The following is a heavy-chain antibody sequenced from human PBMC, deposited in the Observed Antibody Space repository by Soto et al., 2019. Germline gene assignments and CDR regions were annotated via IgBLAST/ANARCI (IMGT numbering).Heavy chain of an antibody. V-gene: IGHV1-3*01. D-gene: IGHD2-2*02. CDR1: GGSITSYA. J-gene: IGHJ6*02. CDR3: ARDSGYCSSTSCYTDYYYGMDV. CDR2: INAGNGNT. Sequence: ASVKVSCKASGGSITSYAVSWVRQAPGQMLEWMGWINAGNGNTKYSQKFQGRVTITRDTSASTAYMELSSLRSEDTAVYYCARDSGYCSSTSCYTDYYYGMDVWGQGTTVTVSS.